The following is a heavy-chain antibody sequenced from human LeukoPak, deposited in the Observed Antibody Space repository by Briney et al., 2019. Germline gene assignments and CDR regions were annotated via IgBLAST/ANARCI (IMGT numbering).Heavy chain of an antibody. CDR3: ASSYSSSWDNYFDY. D-gene: IGHD6-13*01. CDR2: IKQDGIEK. V-gene: IGHV3-7*01. J-gene: IGHJ4*02. Sequence: GGSLRLSCAASGFTLSNHWMIWVRQAPGKGLECVANIKQDGIEKYYLDSVKGRFTISRDNAKNSVYLQMNSLRVEDTAVYYCASSYSSSWDNYFDYWGQGSLVTVSS. CDR1: GFTLSNHW.